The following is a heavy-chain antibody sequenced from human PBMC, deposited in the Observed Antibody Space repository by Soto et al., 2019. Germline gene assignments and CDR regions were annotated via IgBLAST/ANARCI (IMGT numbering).Heavy chain of an antibody. D-gene: IGHD1-1*01. CDR2: MNPNSGNT. CDR1: GYTFTSYD. V-gene: IGHV1-8*02. CDR3: ARGFYLQLLNVFVAATHWFDP. J-gene: IGHJ5*02. Sequence: ASVKVSCKASGYTFTSYDINWVRQATGQGLEWMGWMNPNSGNTGYAQRFQGRVTMTRNTSISTAYMELSSLRSEDTAVYYCARGFYLQLLNVFVAATHWFDPWGQGTLVTVSS.